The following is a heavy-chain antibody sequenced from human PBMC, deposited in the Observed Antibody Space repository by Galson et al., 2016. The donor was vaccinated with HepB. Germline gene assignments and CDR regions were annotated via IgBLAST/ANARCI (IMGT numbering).Heavy chain of an antibody. D-gene: IGHD1-26*01. CDR3: ARDAVSGNYYFLDY. J-gene: IGHJ4*02. Sequence: YAQKLRGRVTMTTDTSTSTVYMELRSLRSDDTAVYYCARDAVSGNYYFLDYWGQGTLVTVSS. V-gene: IGHV1-18*01.